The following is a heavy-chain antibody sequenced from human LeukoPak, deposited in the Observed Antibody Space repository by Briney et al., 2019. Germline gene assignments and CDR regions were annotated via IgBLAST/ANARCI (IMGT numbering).Heavy chain of an antibody. Sequence: ASVKVSCKAPGYTFTSYAMHWVRQAPGQRLGWMGWINAGNGNTKYSQKFQGRVTITRDTSASTAYMELSSLRSEDTAVYYCARFANIVVVPAAVNWFDPWGQGTLVTVSS. CDR3: ARFANIVVVPAAVNWFDP. CDR1: GYTFTSYA. D-gene: IGHD2-2*01. J-gene: IGHJ5*02. CDR2: INAGNGNT. V-gene: IGHV1-3*01.